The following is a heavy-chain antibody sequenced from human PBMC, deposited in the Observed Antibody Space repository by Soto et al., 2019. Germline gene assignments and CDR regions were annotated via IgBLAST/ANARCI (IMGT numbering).Heavy chain of an antibody. J-gene: IGHJ6*03. CDR1: GYSFTSYW. CDR2: IYPGDSDT. Sequence: PGESLKISCKGSGYSFTSYWIGWVRQMPGKGLEWMGIIYPGDSDTRYSPSFQGQVTISADKSISTAYLQWSSLKASDTAMYYCARAFSNYDYIWGSYYYYYYMDVWGKGTTVTVSS. D-gene: IGHD3-16*01. V-gene: IGHV5-51*01. CDR3: ARAFSNYDYIWGSYYYYYYMDV.